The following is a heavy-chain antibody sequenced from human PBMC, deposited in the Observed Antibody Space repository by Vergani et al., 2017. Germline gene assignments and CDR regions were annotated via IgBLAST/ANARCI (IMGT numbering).Heavy chain of an antibody. CDR2: IYHSGST. D-gene: IGHD3-22*01. V-gene: IGHV4-4*02. J-gene: IGHJ4*02. CDR3: AGLLAGDYYYDSSGYSPRGDY. CDR1: GGSISSSNW. Sequence: QVQLQESGPGLVKPSGTLSLTCVVSGGSISSSNWWSWVRQPPXKGLEWIGEIYHSGSTNYNPSLKSRVTISVDKSKNQFSLKLSSVTAADTAVYYCAGLLAGDYYYDSSGYSPRGDYWGQGTLVTVSS.